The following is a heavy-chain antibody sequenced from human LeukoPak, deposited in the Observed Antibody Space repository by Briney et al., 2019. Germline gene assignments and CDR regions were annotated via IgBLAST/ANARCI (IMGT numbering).Heavy chain of an antibody. CDR2: IYTSGST. CDR1: GGSISSYY. CDR3: ARDLPSSSWYYFDY. V-gene: IGHV4-4*07. J-gene: IGHJ4*02. Sequence: SETLSLTCTVSGGSISSYYWSWIRRPAGKGLEWIGRIYTSGSTNYNPSLKSRVTMSVDTSKNQFSLKLSSVTAADTAVYYCARDLPSSSWYYFDYWGQGTLVTVSS. D-gene: IGHD6-13*01.